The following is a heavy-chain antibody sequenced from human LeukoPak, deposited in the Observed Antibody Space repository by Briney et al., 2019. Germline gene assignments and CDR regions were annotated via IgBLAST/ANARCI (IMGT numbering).Heavy chain of an antibody. CDR2: MNPNNGNT. CDR3: ARRSSSWKFDY. J-gene: IGHJ4*02. CDR1: GYTFTNYD. V-gene: IGHV1-8*01. D-gene: IGHD6-13*01. Sequence: ASVKVSYKTSGYTFTNYDINWVRQATGQGLEWMGWMNPNNGNTGYAQKFQGRVTMTRNTSISTAYMELSSLRSEDTAVYYCARRSSSWKFDYWGQGTLVTVSS.